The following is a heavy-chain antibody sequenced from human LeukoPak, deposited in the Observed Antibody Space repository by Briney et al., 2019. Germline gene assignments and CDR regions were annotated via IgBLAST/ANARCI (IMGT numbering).Heavy chain of an antibody. Sequence: SETLSLTCTVSGGSISSHYWSWIRQSAGKGLEWIGRIYTSGSTNYNPSLKSRVAMSIDTSKNQFSLKLSSVTAADTAVYYCARAPSVTSPFFDYWGQGTLVTVSS. CDR1: GGSISSHY. CDR3: ARAPSVTSPFFDY. J-gene: IGHJ4*02. CDR2: IYTSGST. D-gene: IGHD4-11*01. V-gene: IGHV4-4*07.